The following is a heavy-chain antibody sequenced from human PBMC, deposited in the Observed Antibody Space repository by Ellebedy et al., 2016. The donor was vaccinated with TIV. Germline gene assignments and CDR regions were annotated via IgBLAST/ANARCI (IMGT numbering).Heavy chain of an antibody. CDR2: ISAYNSDT. D-gene: IGHD6-19*01. Sequence: ASVQVSCKASGYTFTSYSITWVRQAPGQGLEWMGWISAYNSDTNYAQKLQGRVIITRDTSASTAYMELSSLRSEDTAVYYCARDDAVAGVDYWGQGTLVAVSS. V-gene: IGHV1-18*01. CDR1: GYTFTSYS. CDR3: ARDDAVAGVDY. J-gene: IGHJ4*02.